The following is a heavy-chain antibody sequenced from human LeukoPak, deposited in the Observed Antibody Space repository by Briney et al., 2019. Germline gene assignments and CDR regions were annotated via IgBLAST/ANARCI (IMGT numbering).Heavy chain of an antibody. CDR1: GGSISNY. CDR2: IYYSGST. V-gene: IGHV4-59*01. CDR3: PRGWKSIAVDFHY. Sequence: SETLSLTCTVSGGSISNYWRWSRRPPGKGGGRSGCIYYSGSTNYNPTLKSRVTISVDTSKTHFSLKLSSVTAADTAVYYCPRGWKSIAVDFHYWGQGTLVTLSS. D-gene: IGHD6-19*01. J-gene: IGHJ4*02.